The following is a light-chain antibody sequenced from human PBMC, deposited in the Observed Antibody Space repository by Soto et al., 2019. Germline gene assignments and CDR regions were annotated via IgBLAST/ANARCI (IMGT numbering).Light chain of an antibody. J-gene: IGKJ1*01. CDR3: QQRSDWPRT. V-gene: IGKV3-11*01. CDR2: DAS. CDR1: QSVSSY. Sequence: EIVLTQSPATLSLSPGERATLSCRASQSVSSYFAWYQQKPGQAPRLLIYDASKRATGIPARFSGSGSGTEVTITISSLEPEDFAVYYCQQRSDWPRTFGQGTKVEF.